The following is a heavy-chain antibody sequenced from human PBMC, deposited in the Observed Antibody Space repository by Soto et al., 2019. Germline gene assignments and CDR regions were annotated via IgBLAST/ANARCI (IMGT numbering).Heavy chain of an antibody. D-gene: IGHD3-3*01. Sequence: EASVKVSCKASGGTFSSYAISWVRQAPGQGLEWMGGIIPIFGTANYAQKFQGRVTITADESTSTAYMELSSLRSEDTAVYYCAVAAFGVVTYGMDVWGQGTTVTVSS. CDR1: GGTFSSYA. CDR3: AVAAFGVVTYGMDV. CDR2: IIPIFGTA. V-gene: IGHV1-69*13. J-gene: IGHJ6*02.